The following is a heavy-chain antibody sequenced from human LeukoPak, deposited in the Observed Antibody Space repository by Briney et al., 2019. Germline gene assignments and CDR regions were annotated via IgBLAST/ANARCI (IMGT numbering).Heavy chain of an antibody. Sequence: SETLSLTCSVSGGSISSHYWTWMRQPPGQGLEWIGYISYSGITNYNPSLKSRVSISVDTSMNQLSLKVNSVTTADTAVYYCARLAVAGDYDHFYFYMDFWGKGTTVTVSS. V-gene: IGHV4-59*11. CDR2: ISYSGIT. CDR1: GGSISSHY. J-gene: IGHJ6*03. CDR3: ARLAVAGDYDHFYFYMDF. D-gene: IGHD6-19*01.